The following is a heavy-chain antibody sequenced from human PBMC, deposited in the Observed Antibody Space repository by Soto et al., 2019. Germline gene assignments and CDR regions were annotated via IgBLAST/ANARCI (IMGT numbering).Heavy chain of an antibody. V-gene: IGHV3-7*03. CDR2: IKQDGSEK. CDR3: AREGTVTYYYYYGMDV. D-gene: IGHD4-4*01. CDR1: GFTFSSYW. Sequence: PGGSLRLSCAASGFTFSSYWMSWVRQAPGKGLEWVANIKQDGSEKYYVDSVKGRFTISRDNAKNSLYLQMNSLRAEDTAVYYCAREGTVTYYYYYGMDVWGHGTTVTVSS. J-gene: IGHJ6*02.